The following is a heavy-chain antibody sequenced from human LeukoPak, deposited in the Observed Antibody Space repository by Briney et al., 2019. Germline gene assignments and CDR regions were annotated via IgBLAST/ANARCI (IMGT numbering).Heavy chain of an antibody. CDR2: IKQDGSEK. CDR3: ARGGLYYYDSSGYVGAFDI. D-gene: IGHD3-22*01. J-gene: IGHJ3*02. V-gene: IGHV3-7*02. Sequence: PGGSLRLSCAASGFTFSSYWMSWVRQAPGKGLEWVANIKQDGSEKYYVDSVKGRFTISRDNAKNSLYLQMNSLRAEDTAVYHCARGGLYYYDSSGYVGAFDIWAKGQWSPSLQ. CDR1: GFTFSSYW.